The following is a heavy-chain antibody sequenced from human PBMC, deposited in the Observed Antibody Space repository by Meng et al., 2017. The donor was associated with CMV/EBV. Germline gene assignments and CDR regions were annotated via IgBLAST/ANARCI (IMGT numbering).Heavy chain of an antibody. CDR3: ARVRMRELLDWFDP. D-gene: IGHD1-7*01. CDR2: ISYDGSNK. V-gene: IGHV3-30*04. CDR1: GFTFSSYA. Sequence: GSLILSCAGSGFTFSSYAMHWVRQAPGKGLEWVALISYDGSNKYYAGSVKGRFTISRDNSYNTLYLQMNSLRVEDSAVYYCARVRMRELLDWFDPWGQGTLVTVSS. J-gene: IGHJ5*02.